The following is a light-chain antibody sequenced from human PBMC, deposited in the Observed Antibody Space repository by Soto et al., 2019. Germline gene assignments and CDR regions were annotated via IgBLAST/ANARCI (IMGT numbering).Light chain of an antibody. Sequence: DIQLTQSPSTLSASVGDRVTITCRASQSISDWLAWFQQKPGEAPKVLIYKASNSESRVPPWCSSGGAAEEFTPIISSLQYDDFATYYYQHYYSYSWTFGQGTKVDIK. V-gene: IGKV1-5*03. CDR2: KAS. J-gene: IGKJ1*01. CDR3: QHYYSYSWT. CDR1: QSISDW.